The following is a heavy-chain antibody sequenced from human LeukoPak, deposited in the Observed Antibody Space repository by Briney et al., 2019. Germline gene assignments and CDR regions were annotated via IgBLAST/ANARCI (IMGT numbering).Heavy chain of an antibody. Sequence: SETLSLTCTVSGGYIGSHYWSWIRLSPGKGLEWIGYIYYSGSTNYNPSLKSRVTISVDTSKNQFSLKLSSVTAADTAVYYCARGEMATIEDAFDIWGQGTMVTVSS. D-gene: IGHD5-24*01. V-gene: IGHV4-59*11. CDR3: ARGEMATIEDAFDI. CDR1: GGYIGSHY. CDR2: IYYSGST. J-gene: IGHJ3*02.